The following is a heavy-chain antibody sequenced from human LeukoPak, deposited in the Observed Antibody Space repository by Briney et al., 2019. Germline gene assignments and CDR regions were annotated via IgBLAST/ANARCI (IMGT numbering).Heavy chain of an antibody. CDR1: GGSISSSSYY. D-gene: IGHD4-17*01. J-gene: IGHJ4*02. CDR2: IYYSGST. CDR3: ARDGGGSLDYGDYVFGY. V-gene: IGHV4-39*07. Sequence: SETLSLTCTVSGGSISSSSYYWGWIRQPPGKGLEWIGSIYYSGSTYYNPSLKSRVTISVDTSKNQFSLKLSSVTAADTAVYYCARDGGGSLDYGDYVFGYWGQGTLVTVSS.